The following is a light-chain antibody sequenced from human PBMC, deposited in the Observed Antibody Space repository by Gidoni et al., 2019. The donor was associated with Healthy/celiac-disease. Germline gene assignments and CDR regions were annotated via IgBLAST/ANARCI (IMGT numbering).Light chain of an antibody. CDR2: DAS. CDR3: QQGSNWYT. CDR1: QSFSSY. J-gene: IGKJ2*01. V-gene: IGKV3-11*01. Sequence: EIVFPQSPATLSLSPVERATLSCRASQSFSSYLAWYHQKPGQAPRLLIDDASNRATGIAARLSGSGSGTDFALTRRSLEPEDFAVYYCQQGSNWYTFXXXTKLEIK.